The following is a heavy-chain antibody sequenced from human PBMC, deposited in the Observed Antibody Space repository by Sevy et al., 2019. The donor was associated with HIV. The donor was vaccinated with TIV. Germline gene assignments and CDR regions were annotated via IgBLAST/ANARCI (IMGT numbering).Heavy chain of an antibody. CDR3: ARDEQWLAYYFDY. CDR2: INPNSGGT. D-gene: IGHD6-19*01. Sequence: ASVKVSCKASGYTFTGYYMHWVRQAPGQGLEWMGWINPNSGGTNYAQRFQGRVTMTRDTSISTAYMELGRLRSGDTALYYCARDEQWLAYYFDYWGQGTLVTVSS. CDR1: GYTFTGYY. V-gene: IGHV1-2*02. J-gene: IGHJ4*02.